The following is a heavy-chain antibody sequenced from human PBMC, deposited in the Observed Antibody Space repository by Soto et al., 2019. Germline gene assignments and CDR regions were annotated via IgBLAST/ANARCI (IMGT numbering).Heavy chain of an antibody. CDR3: ARDQGWDGYNSFYFDY. D-gene: IGHD5-12*01. V-gene: IGHV1-3*01. CDR2: INAGNGNT. CDR1: GYTFTSYA. J-gene: IGHJ4*02. Sequence: ASVKVSCKASGYTFTSYAMHWVRQAPGQRLEWMGWINAGNGNTKYSQKFQGRVTITRDTSASTAYMELSSLRSEDTAVYYCARDQGWDGYNSFYFDYWGQGTLVTVSS.